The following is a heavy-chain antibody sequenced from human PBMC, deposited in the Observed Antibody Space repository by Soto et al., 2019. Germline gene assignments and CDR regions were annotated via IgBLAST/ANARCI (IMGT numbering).Heavy chain of an antibody. CDR3: GGDWLGGGGGLSSSWWYNWFDP. CDR2: INPSGGST. D-gene: IGHD6-13*01. Sequence: QVQLVQSGAEVKKPGASVKVSCKASGYTFTSYYMHWVRQAPGQGLEWMGIINPSGGSTSYAQKFTGGVPMTGETSTGKGYRELGRLGSEDTGGFYCGGDWLGGGGGLSSSWWYNWFDPWGQGTLVTVSS. CDR1: GYTFTSYY. J-gene: IGHJ5*02. V-gene: IGHV1-46*01.